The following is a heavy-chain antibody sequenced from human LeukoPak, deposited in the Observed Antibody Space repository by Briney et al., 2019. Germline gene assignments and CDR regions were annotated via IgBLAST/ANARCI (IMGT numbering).Heavy chain of an antibody. CDR2: IYYSGST. CDR1: GGSISSHY. J-gene: IGHJ6*03. Sequence: ASETLSLTCTVSGGSISSHYWSWIRQPPGKGLEWIGYIYYSGSTNYNPSLKSRVTISLDTSKNHFSLKMNSVTAADTAVYCCASEVGGQGYISSLSYYYYMDGWGKATTVT. D-gene: IGHD6-13*01. V-gene: IGHV4-59*11. CDR3: ASEVGGQGYISSLSYYYYMDG.